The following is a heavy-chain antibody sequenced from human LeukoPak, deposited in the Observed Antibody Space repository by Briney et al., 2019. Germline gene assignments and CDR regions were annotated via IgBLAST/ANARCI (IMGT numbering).Heavy chain of an antibody. CDR2: ISGSGGST. J-gene: IGHJ4*02. CDR1: GFTFSSYA. D-gene: IGHD3-3*01. Sequence: GGSLRLSCAASGFTFSSYAMSWVRQAPGKGLEWVSAISGSGGSTYYADSVKGRFTISRDNSKNTLYLRMNSLRAEDTAVYYCAKGTTIFGVVTYDYWGQGTLVTVSS. CDR3: AKGTTIFGVVTYDY. V-gene: IGHV3-23*01.